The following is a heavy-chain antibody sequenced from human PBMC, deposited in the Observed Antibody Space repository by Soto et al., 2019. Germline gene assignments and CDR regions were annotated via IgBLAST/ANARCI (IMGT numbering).Heavy chain of an antibody. D-gene: IGHD3-3*01. CDR3: ARWYYDFWSGYHTDYYGMDV. CDR2: IYYSGST. J-gene: IGHJ6*02. V-gene: IGHV4-30-4*01. CDR1: GGSISSGDYC. Sequence: SETLSLTCTFSGGSISSGDYCWSWIRQPPGKGLEWIGYIYYSGSTYYNPSLKSRVTISVDTSKNQFSLKLSSVTAADTAVYYCARWYYDFWSGYHTDYYGMDVWGQGTTVTVSS.